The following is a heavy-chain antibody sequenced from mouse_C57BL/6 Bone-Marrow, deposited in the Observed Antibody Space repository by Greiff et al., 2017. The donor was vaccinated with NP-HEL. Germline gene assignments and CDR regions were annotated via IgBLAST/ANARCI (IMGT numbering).Heavy chain of an antibody. J-gene: IGHJ1*03. CDR1: GFSLSTFGMG. CDR2: IWWDDAK. D-gene: IGHD2-4*01. CDR3: TRIAYDYNLYWYCEV. Sequence: VMLVESGPGILQPSQTLSLTCSFSGFSLSTFGMGVGWLRQPSGQGLEWLAHIWWDDAKYYNPVMKSPLSISKDTSKNQVFLMIAHAATASTVTYYCTRIAYDYNLYWYCEVWGTGTTVTVAA. V-gene: IGHV8-8*01.